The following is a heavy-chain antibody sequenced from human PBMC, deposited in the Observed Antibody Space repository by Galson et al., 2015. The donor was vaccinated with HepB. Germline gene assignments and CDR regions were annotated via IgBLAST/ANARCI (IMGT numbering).Heavy chain of an antibody. D-gene: IGHD6-19*01. V-gene: IGHV1-2*06. CDR2: INPNSGGT. CDR3: ARDQIAVAGTPVDY. Sequence: SVKVSCKASGYTFTGYYMHWVRQAPGQGLEWMGRINPNSGGTNYAQKFQGRVTMTRDTSISTAYMELSRLRSDDTAVYYCARDQIAVAGTPVDYWGQGTLVTVSS. J-gene: IGHJ4*02. CDR1: GYTFTGYY.